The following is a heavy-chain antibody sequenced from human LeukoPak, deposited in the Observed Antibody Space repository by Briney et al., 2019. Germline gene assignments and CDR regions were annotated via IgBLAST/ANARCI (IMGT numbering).Heavy chain of an antibody. CDR2: ISYSGTT. J-gene: IGHJ4*02. V-gene: IGHV4-59*01. CDR1: GGSISSFY. Sequence: SETLSLTCTVSGGSISSFYWSWIRQPPGKGLEWVGFISYSGTTKFSPSLKSRLTMSVDTSKNHFSLKLSSVTAADTAIYYCARDSAPLSGISVAGYFDFWGQGALVTVSS. CDR3: ARDSAPLSGISVAGYFDF. D-gene: IGHD6-19*01.